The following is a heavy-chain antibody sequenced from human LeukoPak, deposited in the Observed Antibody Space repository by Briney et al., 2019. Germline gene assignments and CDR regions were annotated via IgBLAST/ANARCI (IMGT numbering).Heavy chain of an antibody. V-gene: IGHV3-9*01. Sequence: GRSLRLSCAASGFTFDDYAMHWVRQAPGKGLEWVSGISWNSGSIGYADSVKGRFTISRDNAKNSLYLQMNSLRAEDTALYYCAKDMRYSAGYYYGSGRESAFDIWGQGTMVTVSS. J-gene: IGHJ3*02. CDR3: AKDMRYSAGYYYGSGRESAFDI. CDR1: GFTFDDYA. D-gene: IGHD3-10*01. CDR2: ISWNSGSI.